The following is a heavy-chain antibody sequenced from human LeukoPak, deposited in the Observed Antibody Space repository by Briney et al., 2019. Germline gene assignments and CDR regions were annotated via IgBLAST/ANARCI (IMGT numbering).Heavy chain of an antibody. CDR2: INPSGGST. V-gene: IGHV1-46*01. D-gene: IGHD3-10*01. J-gene: IGHJ6*03. CDR3: ARGRYYYGSGSSNYYYYMDV. Sequence: ASVKVSCKASGYTFTSYYMHWVRQAPGQGLEWMGIINPSGGSTSYAQKFQGRVTMTRDMSTSTVYMELSSLRSEDTAVYYCARGRYYYGSGSSNYYYYMDVWGKGTTVTVSS. CDR1: GYTFTSYY.